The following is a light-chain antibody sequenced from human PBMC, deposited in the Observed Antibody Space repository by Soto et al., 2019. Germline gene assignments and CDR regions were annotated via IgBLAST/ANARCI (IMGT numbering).Light chain of an antibody. CDR2: WAS. CDR3: QQYFSTPWT. CDR1: QSVLYSSNNRNY. V-gene: IGKV4-1*01. J-gene: IGKJ1*01. Sequence: DIVMTQSPDSLAVSLGERATINCKSSQSVLYSSNNRNYLAWYQQKPGQPPKLFIYWASARESGVPDRFSGSGSGTDFTLTISSAKTEDVAVYYCQQYFSTPWTFGQGTKVEIK.